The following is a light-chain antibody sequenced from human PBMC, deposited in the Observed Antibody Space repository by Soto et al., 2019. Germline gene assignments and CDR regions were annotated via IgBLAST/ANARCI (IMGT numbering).Light chain of an antibody. CDR2: GAS. J-gene: IGKJ4*01. Sequence: DNLLTQSPGTLSLSPGEGATLYCRASRGVSANYLAWYQQKPGQAHTLLIYGASIRAAGIPDRFSGSGSGTDFTLTIRRLEPDEFAVYYCQQYGSSPRTFGKGNKVDIK. V-gene: IGKV3-20*01. CDR3: QQYGSSPRT. CDR1: RGVSANY.